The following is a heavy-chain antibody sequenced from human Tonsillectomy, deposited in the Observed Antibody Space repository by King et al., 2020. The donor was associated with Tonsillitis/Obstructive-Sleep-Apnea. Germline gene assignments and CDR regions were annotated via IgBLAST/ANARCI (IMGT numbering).Heavy chain of an antibody. CDR2: IKPGGSEK. J-gene: IGHJ4*02. Sequence: VQLVESGGGLVQPGGSLRLSCAASGFTFRSYWMSWVRQAPGKGLEWVANIKPGGSEKHYVYSVKGRFTISRDNAKNSVYLQMNSLRAEDTAVYYCARGSDSNYVGAGRFFDYWGQGALVTVSS. CDR1: GFTFRSYW. D-gene: IGHD4-11*01. CDR3: ARGSDSNYVGAGRFFDY. V-gene: IGHV3-7*04.